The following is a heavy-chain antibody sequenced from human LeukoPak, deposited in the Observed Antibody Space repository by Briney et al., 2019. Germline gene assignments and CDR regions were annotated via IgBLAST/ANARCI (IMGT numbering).Heavy chain of an antibody. D-gene: IGHD1-26*01. V-gene: IGHV3-23*01. J-gene: IGHJ6*03. Sequence: PGGSLRLSCAASGFTFSSYAMSWVRQAPGKGLEWVSAISGSGGSTYYADSVKGRFTISRDNSKNTLYLQMNSLRAEDTAVYYCAKGGRGSYAYYYYMDVWGKGTTVTVSS. CDR2: ISGSGGST. CDR3: AKGGRGSYAYYYYMDV. CDR1: GFTFSSYA.